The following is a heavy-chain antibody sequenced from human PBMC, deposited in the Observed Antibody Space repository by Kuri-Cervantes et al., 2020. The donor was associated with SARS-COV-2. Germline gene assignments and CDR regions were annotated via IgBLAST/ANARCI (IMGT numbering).Heavy chain of an antibody. CDR1: GYTFTSYG. D-gene: IGHD3-3*01. CDR2: LNTYTGNT. CDR3: AREVRFLEWLLSPDYYYGMDV. J-gene: IGHJ6*02. V-gene: IGHV1-18*01. Sequence: ASVKVSCKASGYTFTSYGINWVRQAPGQGLEWMGWLNTYTGNTTYAQKFQGRVTMTTDTSTSTAYMELRSVSSDDTAVYYCAREVRFLEWLLSPDYYYGMDVWGQGTTVTVSS.